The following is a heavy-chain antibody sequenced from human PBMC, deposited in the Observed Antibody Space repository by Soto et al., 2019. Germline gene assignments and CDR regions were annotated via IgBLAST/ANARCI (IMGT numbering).Heavy chain of an antibody. CDR1: GFTVSSNY. Sequence: PGGSLRLSCAASGFTVSSNYMSWVRQAPGKGLEWVSVIYSGGSTYYADSVKGRFTISRDNSKNTLYLQMNSLRAEDTAVYYCAKSTAAGKYYFDCWGQGTLVTVSS. D-gene: IGHD6-13*01. CDR3: AKSTAAGKYYFDC. CDR2: IYSGGST. V-gene: IGHV3-53*01. J-gene: IGHJ4*02.